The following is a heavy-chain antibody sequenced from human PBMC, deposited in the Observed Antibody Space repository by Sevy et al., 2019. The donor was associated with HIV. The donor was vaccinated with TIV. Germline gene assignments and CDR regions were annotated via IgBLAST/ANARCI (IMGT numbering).Heavy chain of an antibody. V-gene: IGHV3-15*01. D-gene: IGHD3-10*01. CDR2: IKSIANGETI. J-gene: IGHJ6*02. Sequence: GESLKISCVASGFTFNNVWMSWVRQAPGKGLEWVGRIKSIANGETIDYAAPVKGRLTISSDDSKNTVCLQMNSLKTEDTVVYDCTTPTFRSVTGSSYYYFSLDVWGQGTTVTVSS. CDR1: GFTFNNVW. CDR3: TTPTFRSVTGSSYYYFSLDV.